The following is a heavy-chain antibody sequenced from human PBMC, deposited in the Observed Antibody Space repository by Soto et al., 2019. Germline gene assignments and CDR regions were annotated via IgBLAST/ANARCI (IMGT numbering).Heavy chain of an antibody. CDR2: ISGSGDTT. V-gene: IGHV3-23*01. Sequence: HPGGSLRLSFAASGFTFSSYAMSWVRQAPGKGLEWVSGISGSGDTTYYADSVKGRFTISRDNSKNTLYLQMNSLRAEDTAVYYCAKDQYYYDSSGYLVDYWGQGTLVTVS. CDR1: GFTFSSYA. D-gene: IGHD3-22*01. J-gene: IGHJ4*02. CDR3: AKDQYYYDSSGYLVDY.